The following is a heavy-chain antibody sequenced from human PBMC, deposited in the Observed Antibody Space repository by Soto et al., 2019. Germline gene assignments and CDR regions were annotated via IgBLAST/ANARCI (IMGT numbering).Heavy chain of an antibody. Sequence: QVQLVQSGAEVKKPGASVKVSCKASGYTFTSYDINWVRQATGQGLEWMGWMNPNSGNTGYAQQFQGRVTMTRNTSISTAYMELSSLRSEDTAVYYCARRKEGHYYYYMDVWGKGTTVTVSS. J-gene: IGHJ6*03. V-gene: IGHV1-8*01. CDR3: ARRKEGHYYYYMDV. CDR1: GYTFTSYD. CDR2: MNPNSGNT.